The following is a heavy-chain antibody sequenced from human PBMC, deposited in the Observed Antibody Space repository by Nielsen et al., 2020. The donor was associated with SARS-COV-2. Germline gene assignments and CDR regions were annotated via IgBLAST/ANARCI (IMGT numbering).Heavy chain of an antibody. CDR1: GGSISTYY. CDR3: AREVGYYDSSEFDAFDI. CDR2: ISYSGST. V-gene: IGHV4-59*01. Sequence: SETLSLTCTVSGGSISTYYWSWIRQPPGKGLEWIGYISYSGSTNYNPSLESRVTISLDTSKNQFSLKLSSVAAADTAVYYCAREVGYYDSSEFDAFDIWGQGTKVTVS. J-gene: IGHJ3*02. D-gene: IGHD3-22*01.